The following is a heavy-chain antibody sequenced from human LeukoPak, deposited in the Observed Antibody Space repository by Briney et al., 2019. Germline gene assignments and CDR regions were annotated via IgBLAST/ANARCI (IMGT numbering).Heavy chain of an antibody. Sequence: ASVKVSCKASGYTFTSYGISWVWQAPGQGLEWMGWISAYNGNTNYAQKFQGRVTITRNTSISTAYMELSSLRSEDTAVYYCARGGDKLNWGQGTLVTVSS. CDR2: ISAYNGNT. D-gene: IGHD3-10*01. CDR1: GYTFTSYG. V-gene: IGHV1-18*01. CDR3: ARGGDKLN. J-gene: IGHJ4*02.